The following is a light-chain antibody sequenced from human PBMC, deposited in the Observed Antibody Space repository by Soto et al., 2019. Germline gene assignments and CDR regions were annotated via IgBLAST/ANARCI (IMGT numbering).Light chain of an antibody. CDR2: DVS. Sequence: QSALTQPPSVSVSPGQSVAISCTGTSSDVGGSNGVSWYQQPPGTAPKLMIYDVSNRPSGVPDRFSGSKSGNTASLTISGLQAEDEGDYYCSSYTRSSTYVFGTGTKVTVL. CDR3: SSYTRSSTYV. J-gene: IGLJ1*01. CDR1: SSDVGGSNG. V-gene: IGLV2-18*02.